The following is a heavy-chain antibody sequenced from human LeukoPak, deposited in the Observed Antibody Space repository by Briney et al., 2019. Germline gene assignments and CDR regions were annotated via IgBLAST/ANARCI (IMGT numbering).Heavy chain of an antibody. CDR2: INPNSGGT. CDR1: GYTFTGYY. V-gene: IGHV1-2*02. D-gene: IGHD6-19*01. CDR3: ARPSLMAVAVAIGFDP. Sequence: ASVKVSCKASGYTFTGYYMHWVRQAPGQGREWMGWINPNSGGTNYAQKFQGRVTMTRDTSISTAYMELRRLRSDDTAVYYCARPSLMAVAVAIGFDPWGQGTLVTVSS. J-gene: IGHJ5*02.